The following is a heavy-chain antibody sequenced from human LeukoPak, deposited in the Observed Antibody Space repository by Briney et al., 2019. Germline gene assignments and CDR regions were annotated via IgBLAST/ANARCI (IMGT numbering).Heavy chain of an antibody. D-gene: IGHD2-8*01. V-gene: IGHV1-69-2*01. J-gene: IGHJ6*02. CDR3: ARANWYYGMDV. Sequence: GATVKISCKASGYTFTDYYMHWVQQAPGKGLEWMGRVDPEDGETIYAEKFQGRVTITADTSTDTAYMELSSLRSEDTAVYYCARANWYYGMDVWGQGTTVTVSS. CDR2: VDPEDGET. CDR1: GYTFTDYY.